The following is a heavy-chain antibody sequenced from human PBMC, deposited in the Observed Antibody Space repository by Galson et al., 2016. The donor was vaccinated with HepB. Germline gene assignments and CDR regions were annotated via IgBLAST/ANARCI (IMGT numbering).Heavy chain of an antibody. Sequence: SLRLSCAASGFTFTNYAMSWVRQAPGKGLEWVSGISGSGSGTYYTDSVKGRFTISRDNSKNTLYLQMNSLRAEDTAFYYCAKEKGTGYSPFDYWGQGTLATVSA. J-gene: IGHJ4*02. V-gene: IGHV3-23*01. CDR1: GFTFTNYA. CDR2: ISGSGSGT. D-gene: IGHD2-8*02. CDR3: AKEKGTGYSPFDY.